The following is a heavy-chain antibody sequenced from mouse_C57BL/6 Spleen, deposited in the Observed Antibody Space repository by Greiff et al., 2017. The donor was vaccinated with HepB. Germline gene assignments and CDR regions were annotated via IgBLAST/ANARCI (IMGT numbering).Heavy chain of an antibody. Sequence: EVQVVESGGGLVQPGGSLKLSCAASGFTFSDYYMYWVRQTPEKRLEWVAYISNGGGSTYYPDTVKGRFTISRDNAKNTLYLQMSRLKSEDTAMYYCARGGDYAWFAYWGQGTLVTVSA. CDR1: GFTFSDYY. D-gene: IGHD2-4*01. CDR3: ARGGDYAWFAY. V-gene: IGHV5-12*01. J-gene: IGHJ3*01. CDR2: ISNGGGST.